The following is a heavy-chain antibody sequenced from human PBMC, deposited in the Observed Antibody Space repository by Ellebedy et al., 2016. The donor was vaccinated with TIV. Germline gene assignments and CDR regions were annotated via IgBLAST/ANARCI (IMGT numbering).Heavy chain of an antibody. CDR3: ARGLPAFEY. D-gene: IGHD2-15*01. Sequence: MPSETLSLTCTVSGGPISGNYWNWIRQSAGKGREGFGRIYISGSTNYNPSLKSRVTMSEDTSKNQFSLNLKSVTAADTAVYYCARGLPAFEYWGQGALVTVSS. CDR2: IYISGST. V-gene: IGHV4-4*07. CDR1: GGPISGNY. J-gene: IGHJ4*02.